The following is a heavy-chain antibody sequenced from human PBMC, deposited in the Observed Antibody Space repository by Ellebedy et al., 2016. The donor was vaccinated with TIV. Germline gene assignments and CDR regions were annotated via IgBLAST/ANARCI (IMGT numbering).Heavy chain of an antibody. D-gene: IGHD3-10*01. J-gene: IGHJ6*02. Sequence: ASVKVSCXASGYTFTSYDINWVRQATGQGLEWMGWMNPNSGNTGYAQKFQGRVTMTRNTSISTAYMELSSLRSEDTAVYYCARGRGRDYGMDVWGQGTTVTVSS. CDR3: ARGRGRDYGMDV. CDR1: GYTFTSYD. V-gene: IGHV1-8*01. CDR2: MNPNSGNT.